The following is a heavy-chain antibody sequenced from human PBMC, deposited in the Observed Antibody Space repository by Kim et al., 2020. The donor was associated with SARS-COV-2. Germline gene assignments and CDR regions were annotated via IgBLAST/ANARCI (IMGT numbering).Heavy chain of an antibody. D-gene: IGHD4-4*01. CDR2: I. V-gene: IGHV3-48*03. CDR3: ARGPNYSPFDY. J-gene: IGHJ4*02. Sequence: IYSADSVRGPFTISEDNDKNSLYLQMNSLRAEDTAVYYCARGPNYSPFDYWGQGTLVTVSS.